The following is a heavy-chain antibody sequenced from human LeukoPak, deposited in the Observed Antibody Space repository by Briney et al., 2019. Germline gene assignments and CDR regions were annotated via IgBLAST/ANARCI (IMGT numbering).Heavy chain of an antibody. V-gene: IGHV1-2*06. CDR1: GGTFSSYA. D-gene: IGHD6-13*01. CDR2: INPNSGGT. J-gene: IGHJ4*02. CDR3: AREVLTGSSWTGRRGRYFDY. Sequence: ASVKVSCKASGGTFSSYAISWVRQAPGQGLEWMGRINPNSGGTNYAQKFQGRVTMTRDTSISTAYMELSRLRSDDTAVYYCAREVLTGSSWTGRRGRYFDYWGQGTLVTVSS.